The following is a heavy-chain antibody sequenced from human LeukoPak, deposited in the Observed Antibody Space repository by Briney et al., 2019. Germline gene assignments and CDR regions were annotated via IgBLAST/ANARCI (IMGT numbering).Heavy chain of an antibody. CDR2: ISHTEGT. V-gene: IGHV4-34*01. CDR1: GVPLDDYY. J-gene: IGHJ1*01. Sequence: PSETLPLTCGVFGVPLDDYYWSWIRQSPGKGLEWIGEISHTEGTRYNPSLESRVTMSVGTSENQLSLKLIFVTAADTAVYYCARIRCGHSGSVCYNHWGLGTLVTVSS. CDR3: ARIRCGHSGSVCYNH. D-gene: IGHD3-9*01.